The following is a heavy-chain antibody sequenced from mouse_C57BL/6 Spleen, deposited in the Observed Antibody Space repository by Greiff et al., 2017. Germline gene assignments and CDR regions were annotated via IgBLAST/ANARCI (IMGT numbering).Heavy chain of an antibody. CDR2: ISDGGSYT. CDR3: ARVCYYSSSISYYAMYY. Sequence: EVKLVESGGGLVKPGGSLKLSCAASGFTFSSYAMSWVRQTPEKRLEWVATISDGGSYTYYPDNVKGRFTISCDNAQNNLYLQLSHLKSEYTAMYYCARVCYYSSSISYYAMYYFVQSASVPVSS. D-gene: IGHD1-1*01. V-gene: IGHV5-4*03. J-gene: IGHJ4*01. CDR1: GFTFSSYA.